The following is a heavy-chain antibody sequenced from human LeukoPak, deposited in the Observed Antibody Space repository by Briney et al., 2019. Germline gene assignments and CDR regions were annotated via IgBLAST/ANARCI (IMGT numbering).Heavy chain of an antibody. D-gene: IGHD2-21*02. CDR1: GFTFGSFA. Sequence: GGSLRLSCAASGFTFGSFALHWVRQPPGKGLEWVAFISYDGSNKYYADSVKGRFTISRDNSKNTLFLQMNSLRPEDTAVYYCASHYCGGDCYSLRSFDYWGQGTLVTVSS. CDR3: ASHYCGGDCYSLRSFDY. V-gene: IGHV3-30*04. J-gene: IGHJ4*02. CDR2: ISYDGSNK.